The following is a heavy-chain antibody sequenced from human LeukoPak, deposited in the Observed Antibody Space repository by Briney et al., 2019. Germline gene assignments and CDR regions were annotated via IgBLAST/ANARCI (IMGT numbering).Heavy chain of an antibody. Sequence: GGSLRLSCAASGFTFSSYGMHWVRQAPGKGLEWVAVIWYDGSNKYYADSVKGRFTISRDNSKNTLYLQMNSLRAEDTAVYYCAKERRDGYRNHFDYWGQGTLVTDSS. CDR2: IWYDGSNK. V-gene: IGHV3-33*06. CDR1: GFTFSSYG. J-gene: IGHJ4*02. D-gene: IGHD5-24*01. CDR3: AKERRDGYRNHFDY.